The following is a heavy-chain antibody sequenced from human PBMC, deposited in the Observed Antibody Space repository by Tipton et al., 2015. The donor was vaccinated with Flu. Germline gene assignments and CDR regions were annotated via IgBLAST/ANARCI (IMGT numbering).Heavy chain of an antibody. CDR1: GFTFRTNG. Sequence: SLRLSCAASGFTFRTNGMHWVRQAPGKGLEWVAHIRSDETTEYADSVKGRFTISRDNSKDMLYLQMNSLRAEDTAVYYCARQGKVGVFDIWGQGTMVTVSS. J-gene: IGHJ3*02. CDR3: ARQGKVGVFDI. CDR2: IRSDETTE. D-gene: IGHD2-8*01. V-gene: IGHV3-33*01.